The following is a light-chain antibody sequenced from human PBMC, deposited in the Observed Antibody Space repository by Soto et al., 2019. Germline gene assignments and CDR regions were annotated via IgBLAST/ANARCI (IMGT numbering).Light chain of an antibody. CDR3: QSSDSSGRYPYV. CDR2: KDN. J-gene: IGLJ1*01. CDR1: ALPKQY. Sequence: SYELTQPPSVSVSPGETARITCSGDALPKQYAYWYQQKPGQAPVVLICKDNERPSGAPERFSGYSSGTTVTLTISGVQAEDEADYYCQSSDSSGRYPYVFATWTKVPVL. V-gene: IGLV3-25*02.